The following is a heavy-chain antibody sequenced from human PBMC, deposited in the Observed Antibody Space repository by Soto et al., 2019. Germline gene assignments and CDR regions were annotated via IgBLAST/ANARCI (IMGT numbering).Heavy chain of an antibody. Sequence: ASVKVSCKASGYTFTSYGISWVRQAPGQGLEWMGWISAYNGNTNYAQKLQGRVTMTTDTSTSTAYMELRSLRSDDTAVYYCARGVVYYDILTGYQEDYYYYMDVWGKGTTVTV. CDR1: GYTFTSYG. J-gene: IGHJ6*03. CDR3: ARGVVYYDILTGYQEDYYYYMDV. CDR2: ISAYNGNT. V-gene: IGHV1-18*01. D-gene: IGHD3-9*01.